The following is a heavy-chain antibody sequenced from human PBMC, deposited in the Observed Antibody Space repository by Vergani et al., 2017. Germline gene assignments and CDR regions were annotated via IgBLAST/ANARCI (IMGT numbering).Heavy chain of an antibody. CDR1: GFTFSSYS. J-gene: IGHJ4*02. CDR3: ARDLVAAAGRL. Sequence: EVQLVESGGGLVKPGGSLRLSCAASGFTFSSYSMNWVRQAPGKGLEGVSSISSSRSYIYYADSVRGRFTISRDNAKNSLYLQRNSLRAEDTAVYYCARDLVAAAGRLWGQGTLVTVSS. D-gene: IGHD6-13*01. V-gene: IGHV3-21*01. CDR2: ISSSRSYI.